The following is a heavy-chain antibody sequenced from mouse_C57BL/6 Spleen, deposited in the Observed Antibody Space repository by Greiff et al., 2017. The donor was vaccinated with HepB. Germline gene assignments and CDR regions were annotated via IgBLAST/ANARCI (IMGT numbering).Heavy chain of an antibody. Sequence: VQLKESGPGLVAPSQSLSITCTVSGFSLTSYGVHWVRQPPGKGLEWLVVIWSDGSTTYNSALKSRLSISKDNSKSQVFLKMNSLQTDDTAMYYCARHDSSGSYAMDYWGQGTSVTVSS. V-gene: IGHV2-6-1*01. CDR1: GFSLTSYG. D-gene: IGHD3-2*02. CDR3: ARHDSSGSYAMDY. CDR2: IWSDGST. J-gene: IGHJ4*01.